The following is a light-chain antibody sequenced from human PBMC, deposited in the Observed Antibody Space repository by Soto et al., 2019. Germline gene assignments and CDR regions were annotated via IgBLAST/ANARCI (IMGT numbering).Light chain of an antibody. CDR3: QQARNFQLN. CDR2: AAS. J-gene: IGKJ4*01. Sequence: DIQMTQSPSSVSASVGDRVTITCRASQDISSWLAWFQQRPGRAPKLLIYAASTLQSGVPSRFSGSGSGTVFTLTISSLQPEDFGTYYCQQARNFQLNFGGGTKGDI. V-gene: IGKV1-12*01. CDR1: QDISSW.